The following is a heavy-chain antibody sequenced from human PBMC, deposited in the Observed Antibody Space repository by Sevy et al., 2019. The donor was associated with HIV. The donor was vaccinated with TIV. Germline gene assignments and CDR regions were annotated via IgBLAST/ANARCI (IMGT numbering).Heavy chain of an antibody. CDR1: GFTFNSYG. J-gene: IGHJ6*02. CDR2: TSYDGDNK. V-gene: IGHV3-30*18. D-gene: IGHD3-3*01. Sequence: GGSLRLSCAASGFTFNSYGMHWVRQAPGKGLEWVAVTSYDGDNKYYADSVKGRFTISRDNCKDIMYLQMNSVKTEDTGLYYCAKDVEHNDCWSGYPQFYYGMDVWGQGTTVTVSS. CDR3: AKDVEHNDCWSGYPQFYYGMDV.